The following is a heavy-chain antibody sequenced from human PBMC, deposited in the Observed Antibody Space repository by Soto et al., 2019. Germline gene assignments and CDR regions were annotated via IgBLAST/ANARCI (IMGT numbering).Heavy chain of an antibody. V-gene: IGHV1-3*01. D-gene: IGHD3-10*01. CDR2: INAGNGNT. J-gene: IGHJ4*02. Sequence: QVQLVQSGAEVKKPGASVKVSCKASGYTFTSYAMHGVRQAPGQRLEWMGWINAGNGNTKYSQKFQGRVTITRDTSASTAYMEPSSLRSEDTAVYYCARDRGPIWFGEILSLDYWGQGTLVTVSS. CDR1: GYTFTSYA. CDR3: ARDRGPIWFGEILSLDY.